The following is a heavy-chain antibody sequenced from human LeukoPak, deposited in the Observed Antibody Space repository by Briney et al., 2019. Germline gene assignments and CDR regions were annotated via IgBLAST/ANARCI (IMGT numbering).Heavy chain of an antibody. J-gene: IGHJ5*02. Sequence: SETLSLTCTVSGGSISSSSYYWGWIRQPPGKGLEWIGSIYYSGSTYYNPSLKSRVTISVDTSKNQFSLKLSSVTAADTAVYYCARSPQGTATTANWLDPWGQGTLVTVSS. CDR1: GGSISSSSYY. V-gene: IGHV4-39*07. CDR2: IYYSGST. CDR3: ARSPQGTATTANWLDP. D-gene: IGHD4-17*01.